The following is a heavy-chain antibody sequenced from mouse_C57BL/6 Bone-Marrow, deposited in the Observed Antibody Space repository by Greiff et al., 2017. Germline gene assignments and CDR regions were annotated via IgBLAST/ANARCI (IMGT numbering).Heavy chain of an antibody. D-gene: IGHD1-1*01. CDR1: GYTFTSYW. CDR2: IHPNSGSI. Sequence: VQLQQPGAELVKPGASVKLSCKASGYTFTSYWMHWVKQRPGQGLEWIGMIHPNSGSINYNEKFKSKATLTVDKSSSTAYMQLSSLTSEDSAVYYCARIYYCGSSDYWGQGTTLTVSS. J-gene: IGHJ2*01. CDR3: ARIYYCGSSDY. V-gene: IGHV1-64*01.